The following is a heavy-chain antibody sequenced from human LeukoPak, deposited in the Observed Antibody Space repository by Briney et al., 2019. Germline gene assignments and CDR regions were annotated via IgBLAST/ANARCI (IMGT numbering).Heavy chain of an antibody. D-gene: IGHD1-26*01. J-gene: IGHJ3*02. V-gene: IGHV3-23*01. CDR2: IRGSGGST. CDR3: AREGQWELLPSAFDI. CDR1: GFTFDDYA. Sequence: GGSLRLSCAASGFTFDDYAMHWVRQAPGKGLEWVSAIRGSGGSTYYADSVKGRFTISRDNAKNTLYLQMNSLRAEDTAVYYCAREGQWELLPSAFDIWGQGTMVTVSS.